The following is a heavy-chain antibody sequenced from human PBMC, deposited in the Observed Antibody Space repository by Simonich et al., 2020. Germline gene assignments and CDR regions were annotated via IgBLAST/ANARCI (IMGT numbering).Heavy chain of an antibody. CDR3: ARARLYSSSHAFDI. V-gene: IGHV1-2*02. D-gene: IGHD6-6*01. CDR2: INHNGGGT. J-gene: IGHJ3*02. CDR1: GYTFTGYY. Sequence: QVQLVQSGAEVKKPGASVKVSCKASGYTFTGYYMQWVRQAPGQGLEWMGWINHNGGGTNYAQKFPGRVTITRDTSISTAYMELSRLRSDDTAVYYCARARLYSSSHAFDIWGQGTMVTVSS.